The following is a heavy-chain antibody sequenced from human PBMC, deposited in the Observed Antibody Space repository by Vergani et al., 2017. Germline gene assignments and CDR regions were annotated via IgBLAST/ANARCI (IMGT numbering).Heavy chain of an antibody. Sequence: QVQLPESGPGLVKPSQTLSLPCTVSGGSLRSGGYSWSWIRQHPGTGLGWIGYIYYRGSTYYNPSRKSRVTISVDTSKNQFSLKLSSVTAADPAVDYCARTTMIVVVSPQWYFDYWGQGTLVTVSS. CDR2: IYYRGST. CDR3: ARTTMIVVVSPQWYFDY. D-gene: IGHD3-22*01. V-gene: IGHV4-31*03. J-gene: IGHJ4*02. CDR1: GGSLRSGGYS.